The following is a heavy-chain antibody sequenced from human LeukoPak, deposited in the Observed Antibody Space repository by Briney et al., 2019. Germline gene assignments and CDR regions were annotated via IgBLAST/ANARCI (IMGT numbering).Heavy chain of an antibody. CDR1: GVSISSGSHY. CDR3: VSNSSSSPWFDP. D-gene: IGHD6-6*01. Sequence: SSETLSLTCTVSGVSISSGSHYWGWIRQPPGKGLEWIGTIYYSGSTYYNASRKSRVTISVDTSKNQFYLKLTSVIAADTAVYYCVSNSSSSPWFDPWGQGTLVTVSS. V-gene: IGHV4-39*01. J-gene: IGHJ5*02. CDR2: IYYSGST.